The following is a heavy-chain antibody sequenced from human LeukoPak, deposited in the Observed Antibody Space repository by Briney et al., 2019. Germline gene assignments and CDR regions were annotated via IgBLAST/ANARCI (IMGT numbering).Heavy chain of an antibody. J-gene: IGHJ4*02. CDR3: ARRLKTVVAEFYFDY. Sequence: SETLSLTCTVSGGSISSYYWSWIRQPPGKGLEWIGCIYYSGYTNYKSSLKSRVTISVDTSKNQFSLKLTSVTAADTAVYYCARRLKTVVAEFYFDYWGQGTLVTVSS. V-gene: IGHV4-59*08. CDR2: IYYSGYT. D-gene: IGHD3-22*01. CDR1: GGSISSYY.